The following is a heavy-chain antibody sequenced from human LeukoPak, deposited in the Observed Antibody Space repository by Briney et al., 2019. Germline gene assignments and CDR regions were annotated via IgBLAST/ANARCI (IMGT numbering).Heavy chain of an antibody. D-gene: IGHD3-10*01. Sequence: SETLSLTCTVSGGSISSYYWSWIRQPPGKGLEWIGYIYYSGSTNYNPSLRSRVTISVDTSKNQFSLKLSSVTAADTAVYYCARGGSLHYGSGAPLYYYYYYMDVWGKGTTVTISS. CDR2: IYYSGST. J-gene: IGHJ6*03. V-gene: IGHV4-59*01. CDR1: GGSISSYY. CDR3: ARGGSLHYGSGAPLYYYYYYMDV.